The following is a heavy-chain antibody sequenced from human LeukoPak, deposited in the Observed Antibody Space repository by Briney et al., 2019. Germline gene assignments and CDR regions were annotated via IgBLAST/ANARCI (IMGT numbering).Heavy chain of an antibody. D-gene: IGHD6-19*01. J-gene: IGHJ4*02. CDR1: GFTFSTYG. CDR2: ISGSGGST. V-gene: IGHV3-23*01. Sequence: GGSLRLSCADSGFTFSTYGMTWVRQAPGKGLEWVSAISGSGGSTYYAGSVKGRFTISRDNSKNILYLQMNSLRAEDTAIYYCAKDKIGVAVPYYWGQGTLVTVSS. CDR3: AKDKIGVAVPYY.